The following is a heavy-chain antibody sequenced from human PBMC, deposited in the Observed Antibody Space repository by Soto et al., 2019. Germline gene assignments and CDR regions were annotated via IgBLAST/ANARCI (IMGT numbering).Heavy chain of an antibody. V-gene: IGHV3-48*03. CDR3: ARDSRGGAARRPTFYY. J-gene: IGHJ4*02. CDR2: IGRSGETI. Sequence: GSLRLSCVGSGFTFSSFEMNWVRQTPGKGLEWLSYIGRSGETIYYADSVKGRFTISRDNAKSSLFLQMTGLRDEDTGIYYCARDSRGGAARRPTFYYWGRGTLVTVSS. D-gene: IGHD6-6*01. CDR1: GFTFSSFE.